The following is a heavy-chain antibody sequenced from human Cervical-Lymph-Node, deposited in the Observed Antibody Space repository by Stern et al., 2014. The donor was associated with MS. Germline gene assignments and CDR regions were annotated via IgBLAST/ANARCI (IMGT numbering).Heavy chain of an antibody. V-gene: IGHV5-51*01. CDR1: GYSFSNFW. D-gene: IGHD3-22*01. CDR2: IYPEDSDT. J-gene: IGHJ3*02. Sequence: EVQLVESGAEVKKPGESLKISCKTSGYSFSNFWIGWVRQKPGKGLEWMGDIYPEDSDTTYSPSFQGHVTISADESISTAYLQWRSLKASDTAMYYCVRRRDSDSYDTFDIWGQGTMLIVSS. CDR3: VRRRDSDSYDTFDI.